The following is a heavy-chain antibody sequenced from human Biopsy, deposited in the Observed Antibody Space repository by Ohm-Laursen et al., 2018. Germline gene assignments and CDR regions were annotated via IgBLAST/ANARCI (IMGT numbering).Heavy chain of an antibody. D-gene: IGHD3-22*01. Sequence: SSLRLSCTASGFAFESTAMHWVRQAPGKGLEWVSGISWNSYIIDYADSVKGRFTVSRDNAKNSVYLQMDSLRAEDTAFYYCAKDLASGSGYYWYFDFWGRGTLVTVSS. CDR3: AKDLASGSGYYWYFDF. CDR2: ISWNSYII. V-gene: IGHV3-9*01. CDR1: GFAFESTA. J-gene: IGHJ2*01.